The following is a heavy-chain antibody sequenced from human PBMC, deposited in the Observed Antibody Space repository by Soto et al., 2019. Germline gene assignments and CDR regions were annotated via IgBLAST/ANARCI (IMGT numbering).Heavy chain of an antibody. Sequence: QLQLQESGPGLVKPSQTLSLTCAVSGGSISSGGYSWSWIRQPPGKGLEWIGYIYHRGSTYYNPSLKSRVTLSVDTSNNHGSLKLSSVTAADTAGYYCARVLFRPPESFDPWGQGSLVTVSS. CDR3: ARVLFRPPESFDP. V-gene: IGHV4-30-2*01. D-gene: IGHD2-8*01. CDR1: GGSISSGGYS. CDR2: IYHRGST. J-gene: IGHJ5*02.